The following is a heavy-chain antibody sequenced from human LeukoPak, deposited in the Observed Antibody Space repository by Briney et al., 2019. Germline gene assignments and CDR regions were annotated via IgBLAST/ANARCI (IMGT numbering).Heavy chain of an antibody. J-gene: IGHJ6*03. CDR1: GFTFSSYA. Sequence: GGSLRLSCAASGFTFSSYAMSWVRQAPGKGLEWVSAISGSGGSTYYADSVKGRFTISRDNSKNTLYLQMNSLRAEDTAVYYCAKDEGDGTTGLGYYHMDVWGKGTTVTVSS. V-gene: IGHV3-23*01. CDR2: ISGSGGST. CDR3: AKDEGDGTTGLGYYHMDV. D-gene: IGHD1-7*01.